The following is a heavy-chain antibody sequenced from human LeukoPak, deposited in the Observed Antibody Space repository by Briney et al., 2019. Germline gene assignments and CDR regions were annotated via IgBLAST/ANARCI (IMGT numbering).Heavy chain of an antibody. CDR1: GGTFSSYA. J-gene: IGHJ6*02. CDR3: ARDLRDYGDYEYYYYGMDV. CDR2: ISAYNGNT. V-gene: IGHV1-18*01. Sequence: GASVKVSCKASGGTFSSYAISWVRQAPGQGLEWMGWISAYNGNTNYAQKLQGRVTMTTDTSTSTAYMELRSLRSDDTAVYYCARDLRDYGDYEYYYYGMDVWGQGTTVTVSS. D-gene: IGHD4-17*01.